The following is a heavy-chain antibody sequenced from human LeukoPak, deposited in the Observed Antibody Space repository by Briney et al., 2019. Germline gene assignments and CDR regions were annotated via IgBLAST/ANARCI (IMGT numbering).Heavy chain of an antibody. D-gene: IGHD3-22*01. J-gene: IGHJ4*02. Sequence: TSETLSLTCTVSGGSISSYYWGWIRQPPGKGLECIGNIYYSGSTYYNPSLKSRVTISVDTSKNQFSLKLSSLTAADTAVYYCATWGGDSSGYYPHFEDWGQGTLVTVSS. V-gene: IGHV4-39*07. CDR2: IYYSGST. CDR3: ATWGGDSSGYYPHFED. CDR1: GGSISSYY.